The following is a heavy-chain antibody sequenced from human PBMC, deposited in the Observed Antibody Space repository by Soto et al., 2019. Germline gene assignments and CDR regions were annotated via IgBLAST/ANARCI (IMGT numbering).Heavy chain of an antibody. CDR1: GFTFSGSA. CDR2: IRSKANSYAK. CDR3: TSSYSSIAIWNNWFDP. J-gene: IGHJ5*02. D-gene: IGHD6-6*01. Sequence: EVQLVESGGGLVQPGGSLKLSCAASGFTFSGSAMHWVRQASGKGLEWVGRIRSKANSYAKAYAASVKGRFTISRDDSKNTAYLQMNSLKTEDTAVYYCTSSYSSIAIWNNWFDPWGQGTLVTVSS. V-gene: IGHV3-73*01.